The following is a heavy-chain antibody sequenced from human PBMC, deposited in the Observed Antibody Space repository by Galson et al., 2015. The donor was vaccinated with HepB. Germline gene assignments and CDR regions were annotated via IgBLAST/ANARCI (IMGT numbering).Heavy chain of an antibody. CDR1: GDTFSHYS. CDR3: ARGLRFGVVVGFDQ. D-gene: IGHD3-3*01. V-gene: IGHV1-69*13. Sequence: SVKVSCKASGDTFSHYSFNWVRQAPGQGPEWLGGIIPIFASPHHAQKFQGRVTISADESTNTAYMELSNLRSEDTAIYYCARGLRFGVVVGFDQWGQGTLVTVSS. J-gene: IGHJ5*02. CDR2: IIPIFASP.